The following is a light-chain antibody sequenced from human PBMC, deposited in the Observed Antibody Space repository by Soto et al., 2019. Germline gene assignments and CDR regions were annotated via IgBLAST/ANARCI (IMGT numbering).Light chain of an antibody. CDR3: SLYTSICTYV. J-gene: IGLJ1*01. Sequence: QSVLTQPPSVSGSPGQSVTISCTGISSDIGSYNRVSWYQQPPGTAPELMIYEVNNRPSGVPDRFSGSTSGNTASLTISGLQAEDYADYYCSLYTSICTYVFGSGTKVTVL. CDR1: SSDIGSYNR. V-gene: IGLV2-18*01. CDR2: EVN.